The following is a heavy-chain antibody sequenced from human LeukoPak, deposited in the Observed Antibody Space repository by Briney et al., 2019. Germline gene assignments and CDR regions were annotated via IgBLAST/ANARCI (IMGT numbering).Heavy chain of an antibody. CDR1: GFTFSNSA. J-gene: IGHJ4*02. CDR2: ISDSGGST. D-gene: IGHD3-22*01. V-gene: IGHV3-23*01. CDR3: ARKRERFYDSLVDY. Sequence: PGGSLRLSCAASGFTFSNSAMTWVRQAPGKGLEWVSTISDSGGSTYYADSVKGRFSISRDSSKNTLSLQMNSLRAEDTAVYYCARKRERFYDSLVDYWGQGTLVTVSS.